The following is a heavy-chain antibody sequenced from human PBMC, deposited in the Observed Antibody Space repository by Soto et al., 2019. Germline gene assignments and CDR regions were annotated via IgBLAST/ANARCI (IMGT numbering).Heavy chain of an antibody. CDR1: GGSISSYY. D-gene: IGHD2-15*01. J-gene: IGHJ4*02. CDR2: IYYSGST. Sequence: SETLSLTCTVSGGSISSYYWSWIRQPPGKGLEWIGYIYYSGSTNYNPSLKSRVTISVDTSKNQFSLKLSSVTAADTAVYYCARNANLIVVVVAATHRGYFDYWGQGTLVTVSS. CDR3: ARNANLIVVVVAATHRGYFDY. V-gene: IGHV4-59*12.